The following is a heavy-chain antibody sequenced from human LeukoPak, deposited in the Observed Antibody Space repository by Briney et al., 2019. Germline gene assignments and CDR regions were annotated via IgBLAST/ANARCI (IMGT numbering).Heavy chain of an antibody. CDR2: IRSKAYGGTT. CDR1: GFTFSSYA. CDR3: TRSYCSGGSCYSILWFDP. J-gene: IGHJ5*02. D-gene: IGHD2-15*01. Sequence: GGSLRLSCAASGFTFSSYAMSWVRQAPGKGLEWVGFIRSKAYGGTTEYAASVKGRFTISRDDSKSIAYLQMNSLKTEDTAVYYCTRSYCSGGSCYSILWFDPWGQGTLVTVSS. V-gene: IGHV3-49*04.